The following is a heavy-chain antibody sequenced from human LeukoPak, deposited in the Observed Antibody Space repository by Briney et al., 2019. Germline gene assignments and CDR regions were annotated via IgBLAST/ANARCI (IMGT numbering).Heavy chain of an antibody. CDR1: GFTFSSYS. D-gene: IGHD2-2*01. Sequence: GGSLRLYCAASGFTFSSYSMNWVRQAPGKGLEWVSYISSSSSTIYYADSVKGRFTISRDNAKNSLYLQMNSLRAEDTAVYYCARDQLTYCSSTSCYEIPPGWGQGTLVTVSS. J-gene: IGHJ4*02. CDR3: ARDQLTYCSSTSCYEIPPG. CDR2: ISSSSSTI. V-gene: IGHV3-48*01.